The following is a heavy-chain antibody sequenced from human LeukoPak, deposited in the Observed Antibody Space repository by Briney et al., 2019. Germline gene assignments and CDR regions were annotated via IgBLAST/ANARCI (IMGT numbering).Heavy chain of an antibody. CDR2: IYYSGST. CDR3: ARVSYGSGSYFPNWFDP. V-gene: IGHV4-39*07. CDR1: GGSISSSSYY. J-gene: IGHJ5*02. Sequence: SETLSLTCTVSGGSISSSSYYWGWIRQPPGKGLEWIGSIYYSGSTYYNPSLKSRVTISVDTSKNQFSLKLSSVTAAHTAVYYCARVSYGSGSYFPNWFDPWGQGTLVTVSS. D-gene: IGHD3-10*01.